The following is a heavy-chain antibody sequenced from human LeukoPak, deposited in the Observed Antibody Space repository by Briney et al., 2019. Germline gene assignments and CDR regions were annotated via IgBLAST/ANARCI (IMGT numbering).Heavy chain of an antibody. V-gene: IGHV3-48*03. CDR3: ASEPKYSYGLVSADY. J-gene: IGHJ4*02. D-gene: IGHD6-19*01. Sequence: PGGSLRLSCSVSGFTFSSYAMNWGRQAPGKGLEWVSYISSSGGRIYYADSVKGRFTISRDNAKNSLYLQMNSLRVEDTAVYYCASEPKYSYGLVSADYWGQGTLVTVSS. CDR2: ISSSGGRI. CDR1: GFTFSSYA.